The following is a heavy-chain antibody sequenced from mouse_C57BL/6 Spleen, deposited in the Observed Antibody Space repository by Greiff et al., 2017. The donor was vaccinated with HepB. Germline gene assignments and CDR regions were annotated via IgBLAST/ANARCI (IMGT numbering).Heavy chain of an antibody. Sequence: QVQLQQSGPELVKPGASVKISCKASGYAFSSSWMNWVKQRPGKGLEWIGRIYPGDGDTNYNGKFKGKATLTADKSSSTAYMQLSSLTSEDSAVYFCARKSLYGNYVPFAYWGQGTLVTVSA. V-gene: IGHV1-82*01. CDR3: ARKSLYGNYVPFAY. CDR2: IYPGDGDT. D-gene: IGHD2-1*01. J-gene: IGHJ3*01. CDR1: GYAFSSSW.